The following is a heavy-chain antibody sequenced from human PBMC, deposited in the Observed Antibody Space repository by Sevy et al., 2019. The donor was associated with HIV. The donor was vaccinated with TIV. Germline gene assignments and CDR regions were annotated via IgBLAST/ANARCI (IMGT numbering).Heavy chain of an antibody. CDR2: ISENGGST. CDR3: TRGWVGPDY. D-gene: IGHD1-26*01. J-gene: IGHJ4*02. V-gene: IGHV3-23*01. Sequence: GGSLRLSCAASGFTFSNFGMSWVRQAPGKGLEWVSSISENGGSTYQADTVKGRFTISRDNSRNTVYLQMNSLRAEDTAVYYCTRGWVGPDYWGQGTMVTVSS. CDR1: GFTFSNFG.